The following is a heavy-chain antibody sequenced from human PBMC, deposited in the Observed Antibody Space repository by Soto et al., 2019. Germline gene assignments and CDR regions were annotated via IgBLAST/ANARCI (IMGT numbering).Heavy chain of an antibody. CDR1: GGSISSYY. D-gene: IGHD5-12*01. CDR3: ARSSWVATTHFDY. CDR2: IYYSGST. J-gene: IGHJ4*02. Sequence: PSETLSLTCTVSGGSISSYYWSWIRQPPGKGLEWIGYIYYSGSTNYSPSLKSRVTISVDTSKNQFSLKLSSVTAADTAVYYCARSSWVATTHFDYWGQGTLVTVSS. V-gene: IGHV4-59*01.